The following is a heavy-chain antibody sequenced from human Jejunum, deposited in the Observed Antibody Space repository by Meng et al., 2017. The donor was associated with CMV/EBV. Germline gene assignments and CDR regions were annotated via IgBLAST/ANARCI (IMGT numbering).Heavy chain of an antibody. Sequence: EVQLVESGGGLVKPGGSLILSFAASEFTISDAWMSWVRQAPGKGLEWVSRIKSTPEGGTTDYAAPVKGRFTISRDDSKNTLYLQMNSLKTEDTAVYYCATCTTGGIFDSWGQGTLVTVSS. CDR2: IKSTPEGGTT. D-gene: IGHD4-23*01. CDR1: EFTISDAW. CDR3: ATCTTGGIFDS. V-gene: IGHV3-15*01. J-gene: IGHJ4*02.